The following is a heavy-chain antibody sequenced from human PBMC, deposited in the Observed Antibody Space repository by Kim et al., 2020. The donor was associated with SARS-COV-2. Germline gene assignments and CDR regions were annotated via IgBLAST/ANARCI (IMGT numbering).Heavy chain of an antibody. CDR3: ARDHRAAYGDWGFDP. CDR2: MYSSGST. CDR1: GASISSYH. J-gene: IGHJ5*01. Sequence: SETLSLTCAVSGASISSYHWSWIRQPAGKGLEWIGRMYSSGSTMYNPSLRSRVTMSLDTSRNQFSLKLSSVTAADTAMYYCARDHRAAYGDWGFDPWGQGSLVTVSS. V-gene: IGHV4-4*07. D-gene: IGHD4-17*01.